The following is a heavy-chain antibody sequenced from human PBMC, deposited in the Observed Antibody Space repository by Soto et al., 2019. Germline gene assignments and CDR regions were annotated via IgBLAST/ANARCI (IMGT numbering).Heavy chain of an antibody. CDR3: ARTKSITIFGVVLSNWFDP. CDR1: GYTFTGYY. Sequence: GASVKVSCKASGYTFTGYYMHWVRQAPGQGLEWMGWINPNSGGTNYAQKFQGRVTMTRDTSISTAYMELSRLRSDDTAVYYCARTKSITIFGVVLSNWFDPWGQGTLVTVSS. V-gene: IGHV1-2*02. CDR2: INPNSGGT. J-gene: IGHJ5*02. D-gene: IGHD3-3*01.